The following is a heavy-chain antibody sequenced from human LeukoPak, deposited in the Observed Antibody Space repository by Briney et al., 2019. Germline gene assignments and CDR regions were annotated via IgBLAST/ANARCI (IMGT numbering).Heavy chain of an antibody. Sequence: SETLSLTCAVYGGSFSGYYWSWICQPPGKGLEWIGEINHSGSTNYNPSLKSRVTISVDTSKNQFSLKLSSVTAADTAVYYCARGRGGSYYGSGSYYKAWYFDLWGRGTLVTVSS. V-gene: IGHV4-34*01. CDR2: INHSGST. CDR3: ARGRGGSYYGSGSYYKAWYFDL. J-gene: IGHJ2*01. CDR1: GGSFSGYY. D-gene: IGHD3-10*01.